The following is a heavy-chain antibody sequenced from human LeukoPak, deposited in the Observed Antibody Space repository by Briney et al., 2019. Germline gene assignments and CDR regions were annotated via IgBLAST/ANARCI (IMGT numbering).Heavy chain of an antibody. D-gene: IGHD3-9*01. CDR2: IRYDGSNK. CDR1: GFTFSSYG. Sequence: GGSLRLSCAASGFTFSSYGMHWVRQAPGKGLEWVAFIRYDGSNKYYADSVKGRFTISRDNSKNTLYLQMSSLRAEDTAVYYCAKDLTGSPYYFDYWGQGTLVTVSS. J-gene: IGHJ4*02. V-gene: IGHV3-30*02. CDR3: AKDLTGSPYYFDY.